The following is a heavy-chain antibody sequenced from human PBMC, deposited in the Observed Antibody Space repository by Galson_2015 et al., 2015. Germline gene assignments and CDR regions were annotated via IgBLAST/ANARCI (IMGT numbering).Heavy chain of an antibody. D-gene: IGHD2-21*01. Sequence: SLRLSCAASGFTFSSYGMHWVRQAPGKGLEWVAVTWYDGSNKYYADSVKGRFTISRDNSKNTLYLQMNSLRAEDTAVYYCARVRCGGDCSTGGWFDPWGQGTLVTVSS. V-gene: IGHV3-33*01. CDR1: GFTFSSYG. J-gene: IGHJ5*02. CDR3: ARVRCGGDCSTGGWFDP. CDR2: TWYDGSNK.